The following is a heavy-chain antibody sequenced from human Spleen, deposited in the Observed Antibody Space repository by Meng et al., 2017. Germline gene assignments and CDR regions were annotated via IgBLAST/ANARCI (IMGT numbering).Heavy chain of an antibody. CDR2: INWNGGRT. V-gene: IGHV3-20*04. CDR3: ARGLNHYDGSGYYNSDY. CDR1: GFSFDDYG. Sequence: GESLKISCAASGFSFDDYGMSWVRQAPGKGLEWVAGINWNGGRTGYADSVKGRFTISRDNSKNTLYLQMNSLRAEDTAVYYCARGLNHYDGSGYYNSDYWGQGTLVTVSS. D-gene: IGHD3-22*01. J-gene: IGHJ4*02.